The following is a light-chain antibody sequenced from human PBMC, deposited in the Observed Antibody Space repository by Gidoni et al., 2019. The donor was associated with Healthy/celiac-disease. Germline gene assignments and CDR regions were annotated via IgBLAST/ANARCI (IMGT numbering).Light chain of an antibody. V-gene: IGKV3-11*01. J-gene: IGKJ2*01. Sequence: ESVLTQPPATLSLSPGERATLSCRASQSVSSYLAWYQQQPGQAPRLLIYDASNRATGIPARFSGSGSGTDFTLTISRLEPEDFAVYYCQQRSNWPPGYTFGQXTKLEIK. CDR3: QQRSNWPPGYT. CDR2: DAS. CDR1: QSVSSY.